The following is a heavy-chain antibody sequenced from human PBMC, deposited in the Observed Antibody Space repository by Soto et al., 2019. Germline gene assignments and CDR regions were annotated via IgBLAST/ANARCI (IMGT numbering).Heavy chain of an antibody. CDR3: AKGSSYYGSGSYYRKFYYYYYMDV. V-gene: IGHV3-23*01. Sequence: GVSLRLSCAASGFTFSSYAMSWVRQAPGKGLEWVSAISGSGGSTYYADSVKGRFTISRDNSKNTLYLQMNSLRAEDTAVYYCAKGSSYYGSGSYYRKFYYYYYMDVWGKGTTVTVSS. D-gene: IGHD3-10*01. CDR1: GFTFSSYA. CDR2: ISGSGGST. J-gene: IGHJ6*03.